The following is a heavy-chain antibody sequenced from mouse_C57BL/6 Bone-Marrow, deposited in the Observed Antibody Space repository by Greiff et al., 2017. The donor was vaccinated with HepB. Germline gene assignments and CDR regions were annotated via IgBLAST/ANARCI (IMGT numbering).Heavy chain of an antibody. Sequence: QVQLQQSGAELVKPGASVKLSCKASGYTFTSYWMHWVKQRPGQGLEWIGMIHPNSGSTNYNEKFKSKATLTVDKSSSTAYMQLRSLTSEDSAVYYCARGRGNYLFDYWGQGTTLTVSS. CDR1: GYTFTSYW. V-gene: IGHV1-64*01. J-gene: IGHJ2*01. D-gene: IGHD2-1*01. CDR3: ARGRGNYLFDY. CDR2: IHPNSGST.